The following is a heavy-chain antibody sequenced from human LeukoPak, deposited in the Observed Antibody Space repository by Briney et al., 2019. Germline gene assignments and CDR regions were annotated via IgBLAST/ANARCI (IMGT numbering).Heavy chain of an antibody. V-gene: IGHV1-2*02. J-gene: IGHJ4*02. CDR3: ASPALVSMVRGVMGFDY. CDR2: INPNSGGT. Sequence: ASVKVSCKASGYTFTGYYMHWVRQAPGQGLEWMGWINPNSGGTNYAQKFQGRVTMTRDTSISTAYMELSRLRSDDTAVYYCASPALVSMVRGVMGFDYWGQGTLVTVSS. CDR1: GYTFTGYY. D-gene: IGHD3-10*01.